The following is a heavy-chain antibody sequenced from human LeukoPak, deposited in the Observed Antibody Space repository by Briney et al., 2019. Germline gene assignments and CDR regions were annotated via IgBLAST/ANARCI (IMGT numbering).Heavy chain of an antibody. CDR3: ARGGSFRLYYYDSSVNGAFDI. Sequence: PGGSLRLSCAASGFTFSSYAMSWVRQAPGKGLEWVSAISGSGGSTYYADSVKGRFTISRDNSKNTLYLQMNSLRAEDTAVYYCARGGSFRLYYYDSSVNGAFDIWGQGTMVTVSS. CDR2: ISGSGGST. V-gene: IGHV3-23*01. J-gene: IGHJ3*02. D-gene: IGHD3-22*01. CDR1: GFTFSSYA.